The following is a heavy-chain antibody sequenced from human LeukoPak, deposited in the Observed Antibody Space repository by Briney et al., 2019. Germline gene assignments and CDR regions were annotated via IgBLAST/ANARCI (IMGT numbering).Heavy chain of an antibody. CDR2: IYYSGST. D-gene: IGHD3-10*01. J-gene: IGHJ6*02. CDR3: ARRVRGVISNYYYYYGMDV. CDR1: GGSISSGGYY. Sequence: KTSQTLSLTCTVSGGSISSGGYYWSWICQHPGKGLEWIGYIYYSGSTYYNPSLKSRVTISVDTSKNQFSLKLSSVTAADTAVYYCARRVRGVISNYYYYYGMDVWGQGTTVTVSS. V-gene: IGHV4-31*03.